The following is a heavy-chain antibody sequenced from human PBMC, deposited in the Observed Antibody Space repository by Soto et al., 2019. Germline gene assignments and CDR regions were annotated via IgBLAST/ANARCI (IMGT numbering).Heavy chain of an antibody. Sequence: QVLLVQSGAEMKQPGSSVSVSCKASGDSFTNYAFTWVRQAPGQGPEGLGVIILALGTPHYSQRFQGRLTISADASWSTVDMELGSLRLDDTAVDYCCRYCTNTKCRVGYYLDLCGQGALLTVSS. J-gene: IGHJ5*02. V-gene: IGHV1-69*01. CDR1: GDSFTNYA. CDR2: IILALGTP. D-gene: IGHD2-8*01. CDR3: CRYCTNTKCRVGYYLDL.